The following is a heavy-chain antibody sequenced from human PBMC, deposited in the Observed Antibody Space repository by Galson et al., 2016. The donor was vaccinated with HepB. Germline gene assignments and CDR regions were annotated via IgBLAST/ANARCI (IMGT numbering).Heavy chain of an antibody. J-gene: IGHJ4*02. CDR3: VSDLGNYFDL. Sequence: TLSLTCGVSDDSMSNGAYSWSWIRQPPGKGLEYIGYIHRSGNSYSIPSLKSRVTISMDRSKNQFSLKLSSVTAADTAVYYWVSDLGNYFDLWGQGSLVTGSS. D-gene: IGHD1-26*01. V-gene: IGHV4-30-2*01. CDR2: IHRSGNS. CDR1: DDSMSNGAYS.